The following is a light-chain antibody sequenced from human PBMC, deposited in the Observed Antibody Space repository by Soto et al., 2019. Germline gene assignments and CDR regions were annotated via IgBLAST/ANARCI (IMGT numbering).Light chain of an antibody. J-gene: IGKJ5*01. CDR1: QSITSY. V-gene: IGKV1-5*01. CDR2: AAS. Sequence: DIQMTQSPSTLPASVGDRVTITCRASQSITSYVNWYQQKPGKAPKLVIFAASSLQSGVPSRFSGSGSGTDFTLTISSLQSEDFAVYYCQQYNNWPSITFGQGTRLEI. CDR3: QQYNNWPSIT.